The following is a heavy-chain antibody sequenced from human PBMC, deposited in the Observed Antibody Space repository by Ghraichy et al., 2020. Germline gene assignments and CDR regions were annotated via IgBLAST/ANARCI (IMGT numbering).Heavy chain of an antibody. J-gene: IGHJ4*02. V-gene: IGHV4-59*08. Sequence: SETLSLTCTVSGGSISSYYWSWIRQPPGKGLDWIGYIYYSGSTNYNPSLKSRVTISVDTSKNQFSLKLSSVTAADTAVYYCARYSSSWYTHFDYWGQGTLVTVSS. D-gene: IGHD6-13*01. CDR2: IYYSGST. CDR1: GGSISSYY. CDR3: ARYSSSWYTHFDY.